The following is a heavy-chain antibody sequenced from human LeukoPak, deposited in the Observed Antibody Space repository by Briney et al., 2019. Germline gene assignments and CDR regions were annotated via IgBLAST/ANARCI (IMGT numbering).Heavy chain of an antibody. Sequence: SETLSLTCAVSGGSISSGGYSWSWIRQPPGKGLEWIGYIYHSGSTYYHPSLKSRVTISVDRSKNQFSLKLSSVTAADTAVYYCARVGYSGYDYYLDYWGQGTLVTVSS. CDR1: GGSISSGGYS. J-gene: IGHJ4*02. CDR3: ARVGYSGYDYYLDY. D-gene: IGHD5-12*01. CDR2: IYHSGST. V-gene: IGHV4-30-2*01.